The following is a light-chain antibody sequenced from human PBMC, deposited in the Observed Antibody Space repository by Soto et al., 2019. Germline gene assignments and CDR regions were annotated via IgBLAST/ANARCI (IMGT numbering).Light chain of an antibody. CDR3: CSYAGTYPYI. Sequence: QSALTQPRSVSGSPGQSVTISCTGTRSDVGGYDYVSWYQQHPGKAPKLVIYDVSKRPSGVPDRFSGSKSGNTASLTISGLQAEDEADYYCCSYAGTYPYIFGSGTKVTVL. J-gene: IGLJ1*01. CDR2: DVS. V-gene: IGLV2-11*01. CDR1: RSDVGGYDY.